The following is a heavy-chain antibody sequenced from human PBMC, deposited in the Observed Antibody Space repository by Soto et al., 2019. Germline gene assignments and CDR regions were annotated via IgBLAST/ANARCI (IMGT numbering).Heavy chain of an antibody. V-gene: IGHV3-23*01. J-gene: IGHJ6*02. D-gene: IGHD1-26*01. CDR2: MSGLGDET. CDR3: AKEGTLLIVTPSEGMDV. CDR1: GFRFSSYA. Sequence: EAQLLESGGGMVQPGGSLRLSCEVSGFRFSSYAMYWVRQAPGKGLEWVSSMSGLGDETYYADSVKGRFAISRDNSKNTLFLHMNSLRAEDTALYFCAKEGTLLIVTPSEGMDVWGQGTMVVVSS.